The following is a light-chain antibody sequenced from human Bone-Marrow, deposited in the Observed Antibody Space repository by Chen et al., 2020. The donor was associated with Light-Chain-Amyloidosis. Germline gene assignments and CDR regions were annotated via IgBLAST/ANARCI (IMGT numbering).Light chain of an antibody. CDR1: NIGSTG. Sequence: SYVLTQPSSVSVAPGQTSTIACGGNNIGSTGVHWYQQTPGPAPLLVVYDDSDRPSGTPERWSGSNSGKTATLTMSRVEAGDEADYDCQVWDGSSDRPVFGGGSKLT. CDR2: DDS. J-gene: IGLJ3*02. V-gene: IGLV3-21*02. CDR3: QVWDGSSDRPV.